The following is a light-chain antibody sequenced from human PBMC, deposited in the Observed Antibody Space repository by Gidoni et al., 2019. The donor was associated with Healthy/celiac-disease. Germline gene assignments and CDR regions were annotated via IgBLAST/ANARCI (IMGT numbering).Light chain of an antibody. CDR1: SSDVGGYNY. CDR3: SSYTSSSTV. CDR2: EVS. Sequence: QSALTQPASVSGSPGQSITISCTGTSSDVGGYNYVSWYQQHPGKAPKLMIYEVSNRPSGVPDRFSGSKSGNTASLTISGLQAEDEADYYCSSYTSSSTVFGGGTKLTGL. V-gene: IGLV2-14*01. J-gene: IGLJ3*02.